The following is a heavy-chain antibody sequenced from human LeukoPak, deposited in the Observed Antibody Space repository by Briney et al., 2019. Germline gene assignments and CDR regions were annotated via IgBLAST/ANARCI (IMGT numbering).Heavy chain of an antibody. CDR1: GYTFTSYY. CDR3: AADIVVVPAAQPPDYYYGMDV. D-gene: IGHD2-2*01. J-gene: IGHJ6*02. CDR2: INPSGGST. V-gene: IGHV1-46*01. Sequence: ASVKVSCKASGYTFTSYYMHWVRQAPGQGLEWMGIINPSGGSTSYAQKFQGRVTITADKSTSTAYMELSSLRSEDTAVYYCAADIVVVPAAQPPDYYYGMDVWGQGTTVTVSS.